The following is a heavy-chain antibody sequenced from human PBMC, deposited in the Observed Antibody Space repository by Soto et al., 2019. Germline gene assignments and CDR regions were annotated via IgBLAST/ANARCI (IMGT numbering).Heavy chain of an antibody. J-gene: IGHJ6*02. Sequence: SETLSLTCTVSGGSISSYYWSWIRQPPGKGLEWIGYIYYSGSTNYNPSLKSRVTISVDTSKNQFSLKLSSVTAADTAVYYCARGGSGSGSYELYYYYGMDVWGQGTTVTVSS. CDR2: IYYSGST. D-gene: IGHD3-10*01. CDR3: ARGGSGSGSYELYYYYGMDV. V-gene: IGHV4-59*01. CDR1: GGSISSYY.